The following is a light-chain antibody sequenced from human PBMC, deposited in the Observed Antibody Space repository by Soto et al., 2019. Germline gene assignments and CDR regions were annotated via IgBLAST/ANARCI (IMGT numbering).Light chain of an antibody. CDR2: LGS. J-gene: IGKJ2*01. V-gene: IGKV2-28*01. CDR3: MQALETPYT. Sequence: EIVMTQSPPSLTVTPGEPASISCRSSQRLLHSNGNTFLDWYLQKPGQSPQLLIYLGSNRASGVPDRVSGSAAGTDFTLKISRVEAEDVGVYYCMQALETPYTFGQGTKLEIK. CDR1: QRLLHSNGNTF.